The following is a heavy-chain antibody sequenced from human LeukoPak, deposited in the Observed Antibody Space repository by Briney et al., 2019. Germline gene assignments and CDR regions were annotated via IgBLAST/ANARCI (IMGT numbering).Heavy chain of an antibody. J-gene: IGHJ4*02. CDR1: GGSISSYY. CDR3: ARHGIVDSSRKYYFDY. Sequence: ASETLSLTCTVSGGSISSYYWSWIRQPAGKGLEWIGRIYTSGSTSYNPSLKSRVTMSVDTSKNQFSLKLSSVTAADTAVYYCARHGIVDSSRKYYFDYWGQGTLVTVSS. V-gene: IGHV4-4*07. D-gene: IGHD6-13*01. CDR2: IYTSGST.